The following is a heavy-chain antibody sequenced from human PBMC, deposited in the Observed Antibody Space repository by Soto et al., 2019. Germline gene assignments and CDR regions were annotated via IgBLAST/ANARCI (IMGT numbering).Heavy chain of an antibody. J-gene: IGHJ4*02. D-gene: IGHD6-13*01. CDR3: ARDSGAKLSSS. CDR1: GGTFSSYR. CDR2: ILPIYRTA. V-gene: IGHV1-69*13. Sequence: SLKVSCKASGGTFSSYRINWVRQAPGQGLEWVGGILPIYRTADYAQKFQGRVTITADESARTAYMELRSLKSQDTAVYYCARDSGAKLSSSWGQGTLVTVSS.